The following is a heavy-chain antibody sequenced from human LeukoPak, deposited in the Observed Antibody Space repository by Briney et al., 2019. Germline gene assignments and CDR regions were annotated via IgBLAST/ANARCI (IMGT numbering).Heavy chain of an antibody. V-gene: IGHV4-59*08. CDR1: GGSISSHY. CDR2: IYYTGST. J-gene: IGHJ3*02. CDR3: ARQDSGTYLNPLDI. Sequence: SETLSLTCIVSGGSISSHYWSWLRQPPGKGLEWIGYIYYTGSTNYNPSLKSRVTISVDTSKNQLSLKLRSVTAADTAVYYCARQDSGTYLNPLDIWGQGTVVTVSS. D-gene: IGHD1-26*01.